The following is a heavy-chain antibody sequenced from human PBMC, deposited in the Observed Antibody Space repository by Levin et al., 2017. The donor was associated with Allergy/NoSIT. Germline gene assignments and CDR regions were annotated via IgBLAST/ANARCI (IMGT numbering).Heavy chain of an antibody. V-gene: IGHV3-66*01. D-gene: IGHD3-22*01. Sequence: GGSLRLSCAASGFTVSSNYMSWVRQAPGKGLEWVSVIYSGGSTYYADSVKGRFTISRDNSKNTLYLQMNSLRAEDTAVYYCARDPPGDYDSSGYLGGFDWFDPWGQGTLVTVSS. CDR2: IYSGGST. CDR1: GFTVSSNY. J-gene: IGHJ5*02. CDR3: ARDPPGDYDSSGYLGGFDWFDP.